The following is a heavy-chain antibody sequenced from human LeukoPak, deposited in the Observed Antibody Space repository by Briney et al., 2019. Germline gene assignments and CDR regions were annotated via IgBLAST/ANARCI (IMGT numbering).Heavy chain of an antibody. D-gene: IGHD3-16*01. CDR2: IKTDGSWT. CDR1: GFTFSDHW. J-gene: IGHJ4*02. V-gene: IGHV3-74*01. Sequence: GGSLRLSYAASGFTFSDHWMHWVRQVPGKGLVWVSRIKTDGSWTNDADSVKGRFTISRDNAENTLYLQMNSLRVEDTAVYYCVRGVGGSSYLDYWGQGALVTVSS. CDR3: VRGVGGSSYLDY.